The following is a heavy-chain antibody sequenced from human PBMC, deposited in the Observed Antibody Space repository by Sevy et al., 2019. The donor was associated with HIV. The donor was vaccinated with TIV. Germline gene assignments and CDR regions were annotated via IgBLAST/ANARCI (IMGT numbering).Heavy chain of an antibody. CDR1: GFTFSDYY. Sequence: GGSLRLSCAASGFTFSDYYMSWIRQAPGKGLEWVSDISSSGGSIYYADSVKGRFTVSRDNAKNSMYLQMNSLRAEDMATSYCERDIHRGLSGSTYGYWGQGTLVTVSS. D-gene: IGHD5-12*01. CDR2: ISSSGGSI. V-gene: IGHV3-11*01. J-gene: IGHJ4*02. CDR3: ERDIHRGLSGSTYGY.